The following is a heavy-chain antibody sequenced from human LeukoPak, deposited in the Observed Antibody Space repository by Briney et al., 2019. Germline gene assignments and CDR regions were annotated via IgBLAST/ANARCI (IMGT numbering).Heavy chain of an antibody. CDR3: XXXXXMIIVIDTDFEY. V-gene: IGHV3-23*01. J-gene: IGHJ4*02. Sequence: GGSLRLSCVASGFTFRHYDMSWVRQAPGKGLEWVSSINTSGGSTYYADSLQGRFTISRDNSKNTLHLQMNNVRAEDTALYYXXXXXXMIIVIDTDFEYWGQGAQVTVSS. D-gene: IGHD2-21*01. CDR1: GFTFRHYD. CDR2: INTSGGST.